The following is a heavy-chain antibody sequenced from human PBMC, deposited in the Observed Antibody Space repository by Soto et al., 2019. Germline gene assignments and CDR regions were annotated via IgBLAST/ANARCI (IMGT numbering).Heavy chain of an antibody. CDR2: ISAYNGNT. D-gene: IGHD1-26*01. CDR3: ARAESYVVLYYFDY. CDR1: GYTFTSYG. J-gene: IGHJ4*02. V-gene: IGHV1-18*01. Sequence: ASVKVSCKASGYTFTSYGISWVRQAPGQGLEWMGWISAYNGNTNYAQKLQGRVTMTTDTSTSTAYMELRSLRSDDTAVYYCARAESYVVLYYFDYWGQGTLVTVSS.